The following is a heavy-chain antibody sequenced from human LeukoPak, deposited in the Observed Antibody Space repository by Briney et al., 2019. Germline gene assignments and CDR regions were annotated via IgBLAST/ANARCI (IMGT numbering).Heavy chain of an antibody. J-gene: IGHJ4*02. CDR3: ARLAFGGDNPPGY. CDR2: IIPILGIA. Sequence: GASVKVSCKASGGTFSSYAISWVRQAPGQGLEWMGRIIPILGIANYAQKFQGRVTITADKSTSTAYMELSSLRSEDTAVYYCARLAFGGDNPPGYWGQGTLVTVSS. CDR1: GGTFSSYA. V-gene: IGHV1-69*04. D-gene: IGHD3-16*01.